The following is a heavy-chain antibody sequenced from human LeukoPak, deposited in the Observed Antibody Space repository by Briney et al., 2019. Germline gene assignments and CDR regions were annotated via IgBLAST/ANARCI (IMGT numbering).Heavy chain of an antibody. CDR1: GFTFSSYG. Sequence: GGSLRLSCAASGFTFSSYGMHWVRQAPGKGLEWVAVISYDGNNKYYADSVKGRFTISRDNSKNTMYLQMNSLRAEDTAVYYCARPLRINCGMDVWGQGTTVTVSS. J-gene: IGHJ6*02. CDR2: ISYDGNNK. V-gene: IGHV3-30*03. D-gene: IGHD3-3*01. CDR3: ARPLRINCGMDV.